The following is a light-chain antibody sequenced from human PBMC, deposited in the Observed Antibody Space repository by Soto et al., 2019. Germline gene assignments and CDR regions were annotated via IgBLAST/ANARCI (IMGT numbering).Light chain of an antibody. CDR1: QDITNY. CDR3: QQYDYLPLT. CDR2: DAS. Sequence: DIQMTQSPSSLSASVGDIVTITCQASQDITNYLNWYQQKPGKAPQLLIYDASNLETGVPSRFSGSGSRTDFTFTISSLQPEDIATYYCQQYDYLPLTFGGGTKVDI. J-gene: IGKJ4*01. V-gene: IGKV1-33*01.